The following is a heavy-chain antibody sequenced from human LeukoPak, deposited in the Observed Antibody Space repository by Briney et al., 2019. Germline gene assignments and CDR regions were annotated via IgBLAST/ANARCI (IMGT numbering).Heavy chain of an antibody. V-gene: IGHV1-69-2*01. CDR2: VDPEDGET. CDR3: VRDCSSTSCPFDY. J-gene: IGHJ4*02. Sequence: ASVKISCKVSGYTFTDYYMHWVQQAPGKGLEWMGLVDPEDGETIYAEKFQGRVTITADTSTDTAYMELSSLRSEDTAVYYCVRDCSSTSCPFDYWGQGTLVTVSS. D-gene: IGHD2-2*01. CDR1: GYTFTDYY.